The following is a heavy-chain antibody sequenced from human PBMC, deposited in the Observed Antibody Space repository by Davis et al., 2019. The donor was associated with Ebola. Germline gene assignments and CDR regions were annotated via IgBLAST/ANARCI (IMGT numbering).Heavy chain of an antibody. Sequence: AASVKVSCKASGGTFSSYAISWVRQAPGQGLEWMGIINPGGGSTSYAQKFQGRVTMTRDTSTSTVYMELSSLRSEDTAVYYCACGGSWNYFDYWGQGTLVTVSS. D-gene: IGHD2-15*01. CDR2: INPGGGST. CDR1: GGTFSSYA. CDR3: ACGGSWNYFDY. V-gene: IGHV1-46*01. J-gene: IGHJ4*02.